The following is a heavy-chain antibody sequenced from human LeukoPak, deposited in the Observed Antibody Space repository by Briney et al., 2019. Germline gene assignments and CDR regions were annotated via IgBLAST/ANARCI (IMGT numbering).Heavy chain of an antibody. CDR1: GGSFSGNY. V-gene: IGHV4-34*01. CDR3: ARVPDFVARPCDS. Sequence: PSVTLSLTCAVYGGSFSGNYWTLIRQTPGRGLEWIGESSPTGDITGYNPSLKGRATISVDSSKNQFSLKLTSVTAADTGVYYCARVPDFVARPCDSWGPGTLVTVSS. D-gene: IGHD3-16*02. CDR2: SSPTGDIT. J-gene: IGHJ4*02.